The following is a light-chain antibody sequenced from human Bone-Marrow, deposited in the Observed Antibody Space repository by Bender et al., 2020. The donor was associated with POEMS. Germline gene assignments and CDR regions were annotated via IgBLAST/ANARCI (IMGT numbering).Light chain of an antibody. Sequence: SYELTQPPSVSVSPGQTASITCSGDKFEYKYVCWYQQRPGQSPVLLIYQDIKRPSGIPDRFSGSKSGTSASLAITGLQAEDEGDYYCQSYDNSLGGWVFGGGTKLTVL. V-gene: IGLV3-1*01. CDR2: QDI. CDR3: QSYDNSLGGWV. CDR1: KFEYKY. J-gene: IGLJ3*02.